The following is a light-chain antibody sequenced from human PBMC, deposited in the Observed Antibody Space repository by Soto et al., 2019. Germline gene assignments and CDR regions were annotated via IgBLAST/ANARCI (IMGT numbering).Light chain of an antibody. V-gene: IGLV2-14*01. CDR3: SSYTSSSTVV. J-gene: IGLJ2*01. Sequence: QSALTQPASVSGSPGQSITISCTGPSSDVGGYHYVSWYQQHPGKAPKLMIYDVSNRPSGVSNRFSGSKSGNTASLTISGRQAEDEADYYCSSYTSSSTVVFGGGTQVTVL. CDR2: DVS. CDR1: SSDVGGYHY.